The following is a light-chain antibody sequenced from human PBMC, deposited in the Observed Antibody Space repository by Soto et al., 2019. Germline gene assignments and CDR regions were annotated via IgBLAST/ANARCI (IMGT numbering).Light chain of an antibody. CDR3: ATWDDSLSGWV. J-gene: IGLJ3*02. CDR2: GNR. V-gene: IGLV1-40*01. CDR1: SSNLGAGYD. Sequence: QSVLTQPPSVSGAPGQRVTISCTGTSSNLGAGYDVHWYQQLPGAAPKLVIFGNRNRPSGVPERFSGSKSGTSASLAITGLQAEDVADYYCATWDDSLSGWVFGGGTKLTVL.